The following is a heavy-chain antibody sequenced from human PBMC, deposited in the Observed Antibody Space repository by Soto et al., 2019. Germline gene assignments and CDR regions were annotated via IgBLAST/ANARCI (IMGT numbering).Heavy chain of an antibody. CDR3: TNRGGGFDH. Sequence: EVQLLESGGGVVQPGGSLRLSCVVSGFTLSAYAMSWVRQAPGKGLEWVSTVSGSGGSTYYADSVRGRFSISRDNSKNTLYLQLISLRADDTAVYYCTNRGGGFDHWGQGTLVTVSS. J-gene: IGHJ4*02. CDR2: VSGSGGST. D-gene: IGHD3-10*01. V-gene: IGHV3-23*01. CDR1: GFTLSAYA.